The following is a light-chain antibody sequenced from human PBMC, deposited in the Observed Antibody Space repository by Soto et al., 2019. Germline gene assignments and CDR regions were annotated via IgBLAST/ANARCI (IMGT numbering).Light chain of an antibody. Sequence: QSALPQPPSVSGAPGQRVTISCTGTSSNIGAGYDVHWYQQLPGTAPKLLIYGDVNRPSGVPDRFSGSKSGTSASLAITGLQAEDEADYYCQSYDSSLTAYVFGTGTRVTAL. J-gene: IGLJ1*01. V-gene: IGLV1-40*01. CDR1: SSNIGAGYD. CDR2: GDV. CDR3: QSYDSSLTAYV.